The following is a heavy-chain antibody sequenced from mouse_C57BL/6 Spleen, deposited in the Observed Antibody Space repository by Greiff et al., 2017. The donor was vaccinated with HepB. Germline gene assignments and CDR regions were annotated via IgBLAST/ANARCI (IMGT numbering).Heavy chain of an antibody. CDR3: ASDGYYGSSYGWFAY. D-gene: IGHD1-1*01. Sequence: QVQLQQSGAELVKPGASVKLSCKASGYTFTSYWMHWVKQRPGQGLEWIGMIHPNSGSTNYNEKFKSKATLTVDKSSSTAYMQLSSLTSEDSAVYYCASDGYYGSSYGWFAYWGQGTLVTVSA. J-gene: IGHJ3*01. CDR2: IHPNSGST. CDR1: GYTFTSYW. V-gene: IGHV1-64*01.